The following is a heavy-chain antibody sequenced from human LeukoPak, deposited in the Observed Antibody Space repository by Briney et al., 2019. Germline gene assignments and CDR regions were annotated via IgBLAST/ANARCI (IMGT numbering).Heavy chain of an antibody. CDR3: VTRSGSGSYDAFNI. Sequence: GEPLKFSGKGPGYIFTNNWIGWVRRMPGKGLKWMEIFYPGDTDTGYSPSFQGQVTISADKSISTAYLQGSSLKASDTAMYYCVTRSGSGSYDAFNIWGQGTMVTVSS. D-gene: IGHD3-10*01. J-gene: IGHJ3*02. CDR2: FYPGDTDT. CDR1: GYIFTNNW. V-gene: IGHV5-51*01.